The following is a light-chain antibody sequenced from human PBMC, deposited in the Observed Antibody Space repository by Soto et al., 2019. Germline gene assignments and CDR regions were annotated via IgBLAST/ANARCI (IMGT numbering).Light chain of an antibody. CDR3: ATWEDSLNVV. J-gene: IGLJ2*01. CDR1: TSNIGTNT. Sequence: QSVLTQSPSASGTPGQRVSISCSGSTSNIGTNTVSWYQHVPGTAPKLLIYSNDQRPSAVPGRFSGSKSGTSASLAISGLLSADEADYYCATWEDSLNVVFGGGTKLTVL. V-gene: IGLV1-44*01. CDR2: SND.